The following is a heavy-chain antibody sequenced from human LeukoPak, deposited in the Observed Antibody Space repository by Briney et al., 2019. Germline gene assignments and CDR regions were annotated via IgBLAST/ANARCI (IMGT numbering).Heavy chain of an antibody. D-gene: IGHD5-12*01. Sequence: PGGSLRLSCAASGFTFSSYWLHWVRQAPGKGLVWVSRINSDGSSITYAGSVKGRFTISRDNAKNTLYLQMNSLRVEDTAVYYCAREGRVSGYDFDCWGQGTLVTVSS. V-gene: IGHV3-74*03. CDR3: AREGRVSGYDFDC. J-gene: IGHJ4*02. CDR2: INSDGSSI. CDR1: GFTFSSYW.